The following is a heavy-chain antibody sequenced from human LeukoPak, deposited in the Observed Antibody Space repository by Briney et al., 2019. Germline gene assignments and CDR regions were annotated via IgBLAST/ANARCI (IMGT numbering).Heavy chain of an antibody. Sequence: SVKVSCKASGGTFSSYAISWVRQAPGQGLEWMGGIIPIFGTANYKEKFQGRVTITADESTSTAYMELSSLRSEDTAVYYSARDHCSSTSCYLYFQHWGQGTLVTVSS. J-gene: IGHJ1*01. D-gene: IGHD2-2*01. CDR1: GGTFSSYA. V-gene: IGHV1-69*01. CDR3: ARDHCSSTSCYLYFQH. CDR2: IIPIFGTA.